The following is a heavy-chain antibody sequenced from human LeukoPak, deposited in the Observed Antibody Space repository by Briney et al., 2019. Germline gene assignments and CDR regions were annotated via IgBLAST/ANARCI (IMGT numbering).Heavy chain of an antibody. CDR1: GYTFTNYY. Sequence: GASVKVSCKASGYTFTNYYMHWVRQAPGQGLEWMGIINPSGGSTSYAQKFQGRVTMTRVTSTSTVYMELSSLRSEDTAVYYCASLASGSSGYGFYGMDVWGQGTTVTVSS. D-gene: IGHD3-22*01. CDR3: ASLASGSSGYGFYGMDV. CDR2: INPSGGST. V-gene: IGHV1-46*01. J-gene: IGHJ6*02.